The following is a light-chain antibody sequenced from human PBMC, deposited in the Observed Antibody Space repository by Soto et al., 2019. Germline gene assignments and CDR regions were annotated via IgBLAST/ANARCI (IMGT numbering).Light chain of an antibody. CDR2: EVS. Sequence: QSALPHPASVSWSPGHAITISCTGTSSDVGGYNYVSWYQQHPGKAPKLMIYEVSNRPSGVSNRFSGSKSGNTASLAISGLQAEEEADYYCSSYTSSTTVFGTGTKVTAL. J-gene: IGLJ1*01. V-gene: IGLV2-14*01. CDR3: SSYTSSTTV. CDR1: SSDVGGYNY.